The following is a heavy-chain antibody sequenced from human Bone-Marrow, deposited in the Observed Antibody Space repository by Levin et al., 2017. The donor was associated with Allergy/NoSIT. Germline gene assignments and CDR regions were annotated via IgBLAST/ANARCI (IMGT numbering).Heavy chain of an antibody. CDR2: IYWDDDA. J-gene: IGHJ2*01. CDR1: GFSLTTSGVG. V-gene: IGHV2-5*02. Sequence: SGPTLVKPPQTLTLTCSFSGFSLTTSGVGVGWIRQPPGKALEWLALIYWDDDARYSPSLKSRLSITKDASRNQVVLTMTDMDPVDTATYFCAHLPGTTGLAYWYFDLWGRGTLITVSS. CDR3: AHLPGTTGLAYWYFDL. D-gene: IGHD4-17*01.